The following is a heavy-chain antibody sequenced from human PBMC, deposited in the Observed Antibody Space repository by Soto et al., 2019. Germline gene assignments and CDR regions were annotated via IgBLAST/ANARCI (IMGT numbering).Heavy chain of an antibody. Sequence: QVQLQESGPGLVKPSETLSLSCTVSGGSISSYYWSWIRQPPGKGLEWIGYIFYSGSTNYNPSLKSRVTISVDTSKNQFSLKLSSVSAADTAVYYCARCYVSAFDIWGHGTMVTVSS. J-gene: IGHJ3*02. CDR1: GGSISSYY. CDR2: IFYSGST. CDR3: ARCYVSAFDI. D-gene: IGHD2-15*01. V-gene: IGHV4-59*01.